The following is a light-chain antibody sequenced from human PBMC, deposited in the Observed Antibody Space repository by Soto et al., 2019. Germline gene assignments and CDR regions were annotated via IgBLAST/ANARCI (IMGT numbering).Light chain of an antibody. CDR1: QTVTRSY. V-gene: IGKV3-20*01. CDR2: GIS. CDR3: HQYDGSPIT. Sequence: EIVLTQSPGTLSLSPGERATLSCRASQTVTRSYLAWYQHKPGQAPRLLISGISRRAPGIPDRFSGDGSGTDFTLTISRLEPEDYAVYYCHQYDGSPITFGQGTRLEI. J-gene: IGKJ5*01.